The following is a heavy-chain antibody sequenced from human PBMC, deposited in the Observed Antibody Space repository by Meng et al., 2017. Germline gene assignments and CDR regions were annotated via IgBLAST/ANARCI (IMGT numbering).Heavy chain of an antibody. D-gene: IGHD3-10*01. J-gene: IGHJ5*02. CDR2: INYIGST. CDR3: ARKFTMVRGIYNWFDP. CDR1: GGSFSGYY. V-gene: IGHV4-34*01. Sequence: QAPLQQWGPGLLKASETLSLTWAVYGGSFSGYYWSWIRQPPGKGLEWIGEINYIGSTNYNPSLKRRVTISVATSKNQFSLKLSSVTAADTAVYYCARKFTMVRGIYNWFDPWGQGTLVTVSS.